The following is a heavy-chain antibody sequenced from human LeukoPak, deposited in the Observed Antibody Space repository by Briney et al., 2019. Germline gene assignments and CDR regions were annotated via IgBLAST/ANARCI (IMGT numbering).Heavy chain of an antibody. CDR3: ARVRGYDFWSGLYYFDY. D-gene: IGHD3-3*01. CDR1: GGSISTSSYY. CDR2: VYYSGNN. J-gene: IGHJ4*02. V-gene: IGHV4-39*07. Sequence: SETLSLTCTVSGGSISTSSYYWGWIRQPPGKGLEWIGSVYYSGNNYYNPSLKSRVTKSVDTSKNQFSLKLSSVTAADTAVYYCARVRGYDFWSGLYYFDYWGQGTLVTVSS.